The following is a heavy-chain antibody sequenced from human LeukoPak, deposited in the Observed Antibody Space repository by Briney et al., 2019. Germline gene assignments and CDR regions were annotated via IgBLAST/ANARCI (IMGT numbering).Heavy chain of an antibody. CDR1: GYSLTSYW. CDR2: IYLGDSDT. Sequence: GESLKISCKGSGYSLTSYWIGWVRQMPGKGLEWMGIIYLGDSDTRYSPSFQGQVTISADKSISNAYLQWSSLKASDTAMYYCARQIVVVPAAIDWFDPWGQGTLVTVSS. D-gene: IGHD2-2*01. CDR3: ARQIVVVPAAIDWFDP. J-gene: IGHJ5*02. V-gene: IGHV5-51*01.